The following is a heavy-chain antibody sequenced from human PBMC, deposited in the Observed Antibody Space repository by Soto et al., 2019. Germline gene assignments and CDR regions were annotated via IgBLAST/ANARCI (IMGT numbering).Heavy chain of an antibody. J-gene: IGHJ4*01. CDR3: ARNAFFDH. Sequence: QVQLKESGPGLVRPSQTLSLTCSVSGDSISDDKFYWSWIRQSPGKGLEWLGYISFRGSTYFNPSLKGRLSISVEPAKNEFFLQLQSVTAADTAVYYCARNAFFDHWGHGILVTVSS. D-gene: IGHD2-2*01. CDR2: ISFRGST. V-gene: IGHV4-30-4*01. CDR1: GDSISDDKFY.